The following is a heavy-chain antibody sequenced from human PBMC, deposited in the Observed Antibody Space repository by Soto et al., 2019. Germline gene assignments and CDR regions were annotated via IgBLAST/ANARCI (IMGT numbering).Heavy chain of an antibody. CDR2: IYYDGSNK. CDR1: GFTFSGYG. CDR3: ARDVGSGATTPPGWFDP. Sequence: QVQLVESGGGVVQPGRSLRLSCAASGFTFSGYGMHWVRQAPGKGLEWVAVIYYDGSNKYYTDSVKGRFTISRDNSKNTLYLQLNSLRAEDTAVYYCARDVGSGATTPPGWFDPCGQGTLVTVSS. V-gene: IGHV3-33*01. J-gene: IGHJ5*02. D-gene: IGHD2-15*01.